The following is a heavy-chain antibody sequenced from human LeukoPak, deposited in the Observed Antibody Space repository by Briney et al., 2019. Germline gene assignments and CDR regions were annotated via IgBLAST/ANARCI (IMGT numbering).Heavy chain of an antibody. D-gene: IGHD5-12*01. CDR3: ARASLIGYSGYEYYFDY. CDR1: GGPISSSRYY. Sequence: PSETLSLTCTVSGGPISSSRYYWDWVRQPPGKGLEWIGGIYYSGSTYYNPSLKSRVTISVDTSKNQFSLKLSSMTAADAAVYYCARASLIGYSGYEYYFDYWGQGTLVTVSS. CDR2: IYYSGST. J-gene: IGHJ4*02. V-gene: IGHV4-39*01.